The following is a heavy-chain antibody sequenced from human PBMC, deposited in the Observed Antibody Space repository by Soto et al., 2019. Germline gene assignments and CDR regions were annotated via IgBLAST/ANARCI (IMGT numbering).Heavy chain of an antibody. CDR1: GGTFSSFG. CDR2: IIPVFGRP. J-gene: IGHJ5*02. Sequence: SVKVSCKASGGTFSSFGISWVRQAPGQGLEWMGGIIPVFGRPNYAQRFRGRLTITADESTNTSYMELIDLTSEDTAVYYCAKGYCTNGVCYYPLDNWFDPWGQGTLVTVSS. V-gene: IGHV1-69*13. D-gene: IGHD2-8*01. CDR3: AKGYCTNGVCYYPLDNWFDP.